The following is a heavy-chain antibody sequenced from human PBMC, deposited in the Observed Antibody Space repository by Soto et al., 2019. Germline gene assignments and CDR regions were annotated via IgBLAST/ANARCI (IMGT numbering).Heavy chain of an antibody. D-gene: IGHD2-21*02. V-gene: IGHV1-24*01. J-gene: IGHJ5*02. CDR2: FDPEDGET. CDR3: AIKSPVVVTAIGDYGWFDP. Sequence: ASVKVSCKVSGYTLTELSMHWVRQAPGKGLEWMGGFDPEDGETIYAQKYQGRDTMTEDTSTDTAYMELSSLRSEDTAVYYCAIKSPVVVTAIGDYGWFDPWGQGTLVTVSS. CDR1: GYTLTELS.